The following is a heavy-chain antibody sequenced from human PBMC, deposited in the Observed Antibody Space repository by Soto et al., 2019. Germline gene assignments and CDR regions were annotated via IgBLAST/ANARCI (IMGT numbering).Heavy chain of an antibody. Sequence: PSETLSLTCAVYGGSFSGYYWSWVRQPPGKGLEWIGEIYHSGSTNYNPSLKSRVTISVDKSKNQFSLKLSSVTAADTAVYYCAGWIQLQQYYYYGMDVWGQGTTVTVSS. V-gene: IGHV4-34*01. CDR2: IYHSGST. CDR3: AGWIQLQQYYYYGMDV. CDR1: GGSFSGYY. J-gene: IGHJ6*02. D-gene: IGHD5-18*01.